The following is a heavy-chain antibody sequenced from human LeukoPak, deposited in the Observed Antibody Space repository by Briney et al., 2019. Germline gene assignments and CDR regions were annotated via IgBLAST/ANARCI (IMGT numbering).Heavy chain of an antibody. J-gene: IGHJ4*02. CDR2: IYTSGST. D-gene: IGHD2-2*02. V-gene: IGHV4-4*07. CDR1: GGSISSYY. Sequence: SETLSLTCTVSGGSISSYYWSWIRQPAGKGLEWIGRIYTSGSTNYNPSLKSRVTMSVDTSKNQFSLKLSSVTAADTAVYYCARLFVVVPAAIPDYWGQGTLVTVSS. CDR3: ARLFVVVPAAIPDY.